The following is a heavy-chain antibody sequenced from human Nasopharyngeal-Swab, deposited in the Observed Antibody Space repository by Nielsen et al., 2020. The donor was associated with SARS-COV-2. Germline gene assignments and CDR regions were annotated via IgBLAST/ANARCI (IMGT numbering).Heavy chain of an antibody. J-gene: IGHJ6*02. CDR3: ARRLVRFGEAHYYYYGMDV. CDR2: IKEDGSEK. D-gene: IGHD3-10*01. V-gene: IGHV3-7*01. Sequence: GESLKISCAASGFTFGNYWMSWVRQAPGKRLEWVANIKEDGSEKDYVDSVKGRFTISRDNIKNSLYLEMNSLRADDTAVYYCARRLVRFGEAHYYYYGMDVWGQGTTVTVSS. CDR1: GFTFGNYW.